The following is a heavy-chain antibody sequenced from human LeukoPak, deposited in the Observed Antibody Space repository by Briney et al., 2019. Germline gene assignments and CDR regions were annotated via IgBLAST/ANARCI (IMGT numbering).Heavy chain of an antibody. CDR1: GGSISTYY. Sequence: SETLSLACTVSGGSISTYYWSWIRQPPGKGLEWIGYIYYRGSANYNPSLKSRVTISVDTSNNHFSLKLSSVTAADTAVYYCARAGNYYSSGSYLGYWGQGTLVTVSS. CDR2: IYYRGSA. CDR3: ARAGNYYSSGSYLGY. D-gene: IGHD3-10*01. J-gene: IGHJ4*02. V-gene: IGHV4-59*01.